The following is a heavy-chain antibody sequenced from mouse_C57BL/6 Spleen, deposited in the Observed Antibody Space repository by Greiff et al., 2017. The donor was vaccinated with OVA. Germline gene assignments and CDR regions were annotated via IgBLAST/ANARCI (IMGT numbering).Heavy chain of an antibody. CDR2: INPSSGYT. CDR1: GYTFTSYT. Sequence: VKLQESGAELARPGASVKMSCKASGYTFTSYTMHWVKQRPGQGLEWIGYINPSSGYTKYNQKFKDKATLTADKSSSTAYMQLSSLTSEDSAGYYCALYDRGYWGQGTTLTVSS. V-gene: IGHV1-4*01. J-gene: IGHJ2*01. D-gene: IGHD2-12*01. CDR3: ALYDRGY.